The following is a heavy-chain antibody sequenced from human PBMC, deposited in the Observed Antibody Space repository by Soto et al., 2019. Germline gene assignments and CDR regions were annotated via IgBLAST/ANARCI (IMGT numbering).Heavy chain of an antibody. CDR3: ARVMGYYSHSRAYFDY. D-gene: IGHD3-22*01. J-gene: IGHJ4*02. CDR1: GYTFTSYD. Sequence: GASVKVSCKASGYTFTSYDITWVRQAPGQGLEWVGWISDYNGNTNYAQKLQGRVSMTTDTSTSTAYMELRSLRSDDTAVYYCARVMGYYSHSRAYFDYWGQGSLVTVSS. CDR2: ISDYNGNT. V-gene: IGHV1-18*01.